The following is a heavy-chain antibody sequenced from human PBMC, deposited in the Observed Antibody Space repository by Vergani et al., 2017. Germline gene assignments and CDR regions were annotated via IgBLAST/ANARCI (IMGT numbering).Heavy chain of an antibody. Sequence: QLQLQESGPGLVKPSETLSLTCTVSGGSISSSSYYWSWIRQPPGKGLEWIGYIYYSGSTNYNPSLKSRVTISVDTSKNQFSLKLSSVTAADTAVYYCARDLLGCGGDCYSPDWGQGTLVTVSS. D-gene: IGHD2-21*02. CDR2: IYYSGST. CDR1: GGSISSSSYY. CDR3: ARDLLGCGGDCYSPD. J-gene: IGHJ4*02. V-gene: IGHV4-61*01.